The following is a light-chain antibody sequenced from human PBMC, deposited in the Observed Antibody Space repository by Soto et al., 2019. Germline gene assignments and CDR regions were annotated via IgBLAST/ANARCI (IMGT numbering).Light chain of an antibody. J-gene: IGLJ1*01. CDR1: RIDVGSYNL. CDR2: EVS. Sequence: QSVLTQPASVSGSPGQSITISCTGNRIDVGSYNLVSWYQQHPGKAPKLMIYEVSKRPSGVSNRFSGSKSGNTASLTISGLQAEDEADYYCCSYAGSSYVFGTGTKVTVL. V-gene: IGLV2-23*02. CDR3: CSYAGSSYV.